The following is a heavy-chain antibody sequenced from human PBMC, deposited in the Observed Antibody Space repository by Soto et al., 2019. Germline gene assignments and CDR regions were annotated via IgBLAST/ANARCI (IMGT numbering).Heavy chain of an antibody. D-gene: IGHD2-2*01. CDR2: ISGSGGST. CDR3: ARVSTGRSPETGYCISTSCYDPFDY. CDR1: GFTFSSYA. J-gene: IGHJ4*02. V-gene: IGHV3-23*01. Sequence: GGSLRLSCAASGFTFSSYAMSWVRQAPGKGLEWVSAISGSGGSTYYADSVKGRFTISRDNSKNTLYLQMNSLRAEDTAVYYCARVSTGRSPETGYCISTSCYDPFDYWGQGTLVTVSS.